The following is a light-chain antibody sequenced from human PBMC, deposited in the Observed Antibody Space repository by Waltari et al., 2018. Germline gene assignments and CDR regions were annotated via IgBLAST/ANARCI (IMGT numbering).Light chain of an antibody. Sequence: DIVMTQSPDSLPVSLGERATVNCKSSQNLLYPSNTLTYLSWYQQKPGQPPTLFIYWAATRASGVSDRCSGSGSGTDFTLTISNLQAEDVAVYYCQQYYGTPPTFGQGTKVEIK. V-gene: IGKV4-1*01. J-gene: IGKJ1*01. CDR3: QQYYGTPPT. CDR2: WAA. CDR1: QNLLYPSNTLTY.